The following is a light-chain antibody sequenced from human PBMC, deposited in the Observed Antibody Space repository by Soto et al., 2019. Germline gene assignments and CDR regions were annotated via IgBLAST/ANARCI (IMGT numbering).Light chain of an antibody. CDR1: QTITSS. Sequence: EIVMTQSPATLSVYPGERAALSGGSGQTITSSLAWYQQKPGQAPRLLIYGASTRATGIPPRFSGSGSGTEFTLTISSLQPEDFAVYYCQQYNNWPPWTFGQGTKVDIK. J-gene: IGKJ1*01. CDR2: GAS. CDR3: QQYNNWPPWT. V-gene: IGKV3-15*01.